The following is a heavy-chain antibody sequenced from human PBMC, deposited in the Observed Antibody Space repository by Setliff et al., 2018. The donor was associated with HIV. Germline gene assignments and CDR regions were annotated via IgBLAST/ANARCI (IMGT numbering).Heavy chain of an antibody. V-gene: IGHV3-30*02. Sequence: GGSLRLSCAVSGFTFISYGMYWVRQAPGKGLEWVAFIRYDGSYRYHVDSVKGRFTISRDNSKNTMFLQMNSLRVEDTAIYYCAKMHTAMDPDTFDIWGQGTMVTVSS. J-gene: IGHJ3*02. D-gene: IGHD5-18*01. CDR3: AKMHTAMDPDTFDI. CDR2: IRYDGSYR. CDR1: GFTFISYG.